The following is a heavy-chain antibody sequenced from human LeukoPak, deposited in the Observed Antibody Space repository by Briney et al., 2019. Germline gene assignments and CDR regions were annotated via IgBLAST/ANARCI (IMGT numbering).Heavy chain of an antibody. CDR3: ARDRIVVVPAATYYYYYGMDV. D-gene: IGHD2-2*01. CDR2: IIPIFGTA. Sequence: RWASVKVSCKASGGTFSSYAISWVRQAPGQGLEWMGGIIPIFGTANYAQKFQGRVTITADESTGTAYMELSSLRSEDTAVYYCARDRIVVVPAATYYYYYGMDVWGQGTTVTVSS. J-gene: IGHJ6*02. CDR1: GGTFSSYA. V-gene: IGHV1-69*13.